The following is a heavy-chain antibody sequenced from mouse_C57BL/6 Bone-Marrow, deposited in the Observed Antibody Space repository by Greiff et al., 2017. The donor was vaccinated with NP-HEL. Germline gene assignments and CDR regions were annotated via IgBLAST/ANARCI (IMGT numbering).Heavy chain of an antibody. CDR2: ISGGGGNT. CDR3: ARHIAYYYGSSFPYYFDY. D-gene: IGHD1-1*01. V-gene: IGHV5-9*01. J-gene: IGHJ2*01. Sequence: EVQLVESGGGLVKPGGSLKLSCAASGFTFSSYTMSWVRQTPENRLAWVATISGGGGNTYYPDSVQGRFTISRDNAKNTLYLQMSSLRSEDTALYYCARHIAYYYGSSFPYYFDYWGQGTTLTVSS. CDR1: GFTFSSYT.